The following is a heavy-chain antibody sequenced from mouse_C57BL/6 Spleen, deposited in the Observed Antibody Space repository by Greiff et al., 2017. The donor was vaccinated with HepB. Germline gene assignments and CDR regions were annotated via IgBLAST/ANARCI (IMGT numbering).Heavy chain of an antibody. J-gene: IGHJ3*01. CDR1: GYTFTSYW. CDR2: IDPSDSYT. Sequence: QVQLQQPGAELVMPGASVKLSCKASGYTFTSYWMHWVKQRPGQGLEWIGEIDPSDSYTNYNQKFKGKSTLTVDKSSSTAYMQLSSLTSEDSAVYYCARGGSSYGGFAYWGQGTLVTVSA. CDR3: ARGGSSYGGFAY. D-gene: IGHD1-1*01. V-gene: IGHV1-69*01.